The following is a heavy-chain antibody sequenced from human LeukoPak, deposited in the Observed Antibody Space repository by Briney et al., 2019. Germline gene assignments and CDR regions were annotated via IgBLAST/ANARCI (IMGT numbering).Heavy chain of an antibody. J-gene: IGHJ4*02. Sequence: TLSLTCTVSCGSISSLHSYWRWVRQHPGKGLEGSGCVNFSGSTYFNTSLKSGVTISVDTSKNQFSLNLSAVTAADTGVYYCARGRDAYKVGYWGQGTLVTVSS. CDR2: VNFSGST. V-gene: IGHV4-31*03. CDR1: CGSISSLHSY. CDR3: ARGRDAYKVGY. D-gene: IGHD5-24*01.